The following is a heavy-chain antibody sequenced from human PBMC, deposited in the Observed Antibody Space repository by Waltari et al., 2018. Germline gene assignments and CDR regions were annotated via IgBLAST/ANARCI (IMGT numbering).Heavy chain of an antibody. CDR2: IKQDGSES. Sequence: DVQLVESGGGLVQPGGSLRLSCAASGFTFSTYWMDWVRQAPGKGLEWVANIKQDGSESHYVDSVKGRFTISRDNAQNLLYLQINSLRDEDTAVYYCSVSLNHWGQGTLVTVSS. CDR1: GFTFSTYW. V-gene: IGHV3-7*01. CDR3: SVSLNH. J-gene: IGHJ5*02.